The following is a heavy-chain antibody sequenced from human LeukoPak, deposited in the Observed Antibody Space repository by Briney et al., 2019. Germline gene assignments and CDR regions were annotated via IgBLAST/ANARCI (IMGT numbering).Heavy chain of an antibody. Sequence: PGGSLRLSCSASGFTFSNYAMHWVRQAPGKGLEYVSAISSNGGSTYYADSVKGRFTISRDNSKNTLYLQMSSLRAEDTAVYYCVKDRAQVRGVFFDYWGQGTLVTVSS. D-gene: IGHD3-10*01. V-gene: IGHV3-64D*06. CDR2: ISSNGGST. J-gene: IGHJ4*02. CDR3: VKDRAQVRGVFFDY. CDR1: GFTFSNYA.